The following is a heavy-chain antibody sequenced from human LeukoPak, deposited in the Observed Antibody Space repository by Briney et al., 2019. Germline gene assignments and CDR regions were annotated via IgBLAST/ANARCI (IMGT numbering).Heavy chain of an antibody. V-gene: IGHV3-66*01. CDR1: VFTDSINY. Sequence: GGSLRLSCAACVFTDSINYMSCVRRARGKGLEGVSVIYSGGSTYYADFVKGRFPISRDNSKNTLYLQMNSMRAEATAVYYCAKAGIAAAGKLYFDYWGQGTLVTVSS. J-gene: IGHJ4*02. D-gene: IGHD6-13*01. CDR3: AKAGIAAAGKLYFDY. CDR2: IYSGGST.